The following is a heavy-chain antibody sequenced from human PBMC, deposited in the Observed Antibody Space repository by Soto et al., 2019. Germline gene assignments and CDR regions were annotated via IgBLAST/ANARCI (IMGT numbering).Heavy chain of an antibody. J-gene: IGHJ4*02. V-gene: IGHV4-34*01. CDR2: INHSGST. D-gene: IGHD5-12*01. Sequence: SETMCLTCAVYGGTFSCYDLSWIRQPPGKGLEWIGEINHSGSTNYNPSLKSRVTISVDTSKNQFSLKLSSVTAADTAVYYCARFGYSGYDYYFDYWGQGTLVTVSS. CDR3: ARFGYSGYDYYFDY. CDR1: GGTFSCYD.